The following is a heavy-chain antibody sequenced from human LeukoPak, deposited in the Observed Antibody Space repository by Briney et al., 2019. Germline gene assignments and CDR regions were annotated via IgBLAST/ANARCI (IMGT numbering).Heavy chain of an antibody. CDR2: ISFDASNK. CDR1: RFTFSSYA. Sequence: PGGSLRLSCAASRFTFSSYATQWVRQAPGKGLEWVAIISFDASNKYYADSVKGRFTISRDFSKNTLYLQMNSLRADDTAVYFCAKDKGHDSGWYMDYWGQGTLVTVSS. V-gene: IGHV3-30*18. J-gene: IGHJ4*02. CDR3: AKDKGHDSGWYMDY. D-gene: IGHD6-19*01.